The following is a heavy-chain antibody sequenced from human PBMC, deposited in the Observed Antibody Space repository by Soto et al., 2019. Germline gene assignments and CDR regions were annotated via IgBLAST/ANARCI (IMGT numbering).Heavy chain of an antibody. Sequence: ASVKVSCKASGYTFTSYDINWVRQATGQGLEWMGWMNPNSGNTGYAQKFQGRVTMTRNTSISTAYMELSSLRSEDTAVYYCARKGYQLLPLIQSYSYMDVWGKGTTVTVSS. J-gene: IGHJ6*03. V-gene: IGHV1-8*01. CDR2: MNPNSGNT. D-gene: IGHD2-2*01. CDR1: GYTFTSYD. CDR3: ARKGYQLLPLIQSYSYMDV.